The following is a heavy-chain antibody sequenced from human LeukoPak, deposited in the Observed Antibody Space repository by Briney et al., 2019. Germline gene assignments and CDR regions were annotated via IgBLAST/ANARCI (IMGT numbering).Heavy chain of an antibody. V-gene: IGHV3-21*01. CDR3: ARVYWFGSAYFDY. Sequence: PGGSLRLSCAASGFTFSSYSMNWVRQAPGKGLEWVSSISSSSSYIYYADSVKGRFTNSRDNAKNSLYLQMNSLRAEDTAVYYCARVYWFGSAYFDYWGQGTLVTVSS. CDR1: GFTFSSYS. CDR2: ISSSSSYI. D-gene: IGHD3-10*01. J-gene: IGHJ4*02.